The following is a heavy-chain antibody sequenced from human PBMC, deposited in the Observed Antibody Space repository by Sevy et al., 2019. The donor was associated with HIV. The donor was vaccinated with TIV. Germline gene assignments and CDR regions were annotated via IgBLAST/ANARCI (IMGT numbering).Heavy chain of an antibody. CDR2: IYYSGST. CDR1: GGSISSYH. Sequence: SETLSLTCTVSGGSISSYHWSWIRQPPGKGLEWIGYIYYSGSTNYNPSLKSRVTISVDTSKNQFSLKLSSVTAADTAVYYCARGKRYFDSPYYYMDVWGKGTTVTVSS. CDR3: ARGKRYFDSPYYYMDV. D-gene: IGHD3-9*01. J-gene: IGHJ6*03. V-gene: IGHV4-59*01.